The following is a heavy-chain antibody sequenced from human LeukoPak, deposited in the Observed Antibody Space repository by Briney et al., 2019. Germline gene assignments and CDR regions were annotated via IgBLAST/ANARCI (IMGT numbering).Heavy chain of an antibody. V-gene: IGHV1-69*05. D-gene: IGHD5-24*01. Sequence: SVKVSCKASGGTFSSYAISWVRQAPGQGLEWMGGIIPIFGTANYAQKFQGRVTITTDESTSTAYMELSSLRSEDTAVYYCARGGDGYRPFGTWFDTWGQGTLVTVSS. CDR3: ARGGDGYRPFGTWFDT. CDR1: GGTFSSYA. CDR2: IIPIFGTA. J-gene: IGHJ5*02.